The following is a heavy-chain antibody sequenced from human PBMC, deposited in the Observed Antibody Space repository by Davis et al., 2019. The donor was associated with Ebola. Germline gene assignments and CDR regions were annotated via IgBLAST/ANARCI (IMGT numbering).Heavy chain of an antibody. CDR2: ISGSGGST. CDR1: GFTFSSYW. V-gene: IGHV3-23*01. CDR3: AKVRDDY. J-gene: IGHJ4*02. Sequence: GESLKISCAASGFTFSSYWMSWVRQAPGKGLEWVSVISGSGGSTYYADSVKGRFTISRDNAKNTLSLQMNSLRAEDTAVYYCAKVRDDYWGQGTLVTVSS.